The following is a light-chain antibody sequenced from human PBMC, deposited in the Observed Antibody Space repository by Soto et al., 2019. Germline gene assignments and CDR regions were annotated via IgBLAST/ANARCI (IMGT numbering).Light chain of an antibody. Sequence: EIVLTQSADTLSLCPGERDTLXCRASQSLGSRYRAWYQQEPGQGPKLLNYAASTRANGIPARFSGSGSGTEFTLTISSRQSEDFAVYYCQQYYRWPQTFGQGTKVDIK. V-gene: IGKV3-15*01. CDR2: AAS. J-gene: IGKJ1*01. CDR1: QSLGSR. CDR3: QQYYRWPQT.